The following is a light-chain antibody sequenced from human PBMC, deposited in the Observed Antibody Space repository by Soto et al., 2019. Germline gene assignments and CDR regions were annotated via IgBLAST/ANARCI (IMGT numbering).Light chain of an antibody. CDR2: GAS. CDR1: QSVSNN. Sequence: EIVMTQSPATLSVSPGERATLSCRASQSVSNNLAWYQQKPGQAPRLLMYGASTGATGIPARFSGSGSGTEFTLTITSLQPEDFAVYYCQQYNYLITFGQGTRLEIK. J-gene: IGKJ5*01. V-gene: IGKV3-15*01. CDR3: QQYNYLIT.